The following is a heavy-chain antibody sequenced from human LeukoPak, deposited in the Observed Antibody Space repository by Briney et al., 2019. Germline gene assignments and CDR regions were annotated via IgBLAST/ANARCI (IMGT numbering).Heavy chain of an antibody. CDR1: GGSFSGYY. D-gene: IGHD2-2*01. V-gene: IGHV4-34*01. Sequence: SETLSLTCAVYGGSFSGYYWSWIRQPPGKGLEWIGEINHSGSTNYNPSLKSRVTISVDTSKNQFSLKLSSVTAADTAEYYCARGRWDVVVPAAIRNWFDPWGQGTLVTVSS. CDR2: INHSGST. J-gene: IGHJ5*02. CDR3: ARGRWDVVVPAAIRNWFDP.